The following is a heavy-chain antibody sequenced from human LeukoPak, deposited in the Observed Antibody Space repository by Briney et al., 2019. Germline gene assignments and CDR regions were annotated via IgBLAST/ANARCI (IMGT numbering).Heavy chain of an antibody. V-gene: IGHV3-23*01. J-gene: IGHJ4*02. Sequence: GGALRLSCAVSGITLSNYGMGWVRQAPGKGLEWVAGISDSGGRTNYADSVKGRFTISRDNSRNTLYLQMNSLRAEDTAVYYCARVDSGNYDYWGQGTLLTVSS. CDR2: ISDSGGRT. D-gene: IGHD1-26*01. CDR3: ARVDSGNYDY. CDR1: GITLSNYG.